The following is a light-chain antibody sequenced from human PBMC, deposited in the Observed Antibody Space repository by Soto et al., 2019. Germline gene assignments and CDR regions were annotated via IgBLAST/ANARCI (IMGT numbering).Light chain of an antibody. CDR3: QQYGSSGT. J-gene: IGKJ1*01. CDR2: GAS. V-gene: IGKV3-20*01. CDR1: QSVSSSY. Sequence: EIVLTQSPGTLSLSPGERATLSCRASQSVSSSYLAWYQQKPGQAPRLLISGASSRVTGIPDRFSGGGSGTDFTLTISRLEPEDFAVYYCQQYGSSGTFGQGTKVDIK.